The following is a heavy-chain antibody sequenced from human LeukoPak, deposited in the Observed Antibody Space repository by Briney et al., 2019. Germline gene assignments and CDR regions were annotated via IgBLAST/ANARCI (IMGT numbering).Heavy chain of an antibody. V-gene: IGHV1-2*02. CDR2: INPNSGGT. Sequence: ASVKVSCKASGYTFTSYDINWVRQAPGQGLEWMGWINPNSGGTNYAQKFHDRVTMTRDTSISTAYMELISLTSDDTAVYYCARDGGDTLLRGVMNYFVYWGQGTLVTVSS. D-gene: IGHD3-10*01. CDR1: GYTFTSYD. CDR3: ARDGGDTLLRGVMNYFVY. J-gene: IGHJ4*02.